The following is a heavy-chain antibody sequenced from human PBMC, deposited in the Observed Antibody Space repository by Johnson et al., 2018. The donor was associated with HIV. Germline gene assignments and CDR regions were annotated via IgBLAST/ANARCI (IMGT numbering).Heavy chain of an antibody. V-gene: IGHV3-11*01. Sequence: QVQLVESGGGLVKPGGSLRLSCAASGFTFRDYDMSWNRQAPGTGLEWISYISSTSSTIDYVDSVKGRFTVSRDNSRSTVYLHMINLRADDTALYYCAREISRYYYDYAAFDLWGQGTTVTVSS. D-gene: IGHD3-22*01. CDR2: ISSTSSTI. CDR1: GFTFRDYD. J-gene: IGHJ3*01. CDR3: AREISRYYYDYAAFDL.